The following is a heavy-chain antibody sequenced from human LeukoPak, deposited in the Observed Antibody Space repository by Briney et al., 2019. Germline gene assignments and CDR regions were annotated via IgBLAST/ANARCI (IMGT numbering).Heavy chain of an antibody. D-gene: IGHD3-10*01. CDR1: GVSISSGSNY. J-gene: IGHJ3*02. CDR2: IYSSGST. V-gene: IGHV4-39*07. CDR3: ARNLWFGESSDAFYI. Sequence: SETLSLTCSVSGVSISSGSNYWGWIRQPPGKTLEWIGSIYSSGSTYYNPSLKSRVSISVDTSKNQFSLRLTSVTAADTAVYYCARNLWFGESSDAFYIWGQGTMVTVSS.